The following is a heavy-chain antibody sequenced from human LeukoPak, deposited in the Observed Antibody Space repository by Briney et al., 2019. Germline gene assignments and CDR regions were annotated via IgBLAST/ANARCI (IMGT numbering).Heavy chain of an antibody. D-gene: IGHD2-15*01. V-gene: IGHV4-39*01. CDR1: GDSISSADYY. CDR2: IYHSGRT. CDR3: ARRLRYCGGGRCDRVWFDP. J-gene: IGHJ5*02. Sequence: SETLSLTCNVSGDSISSADYYWGWIRQPPGKGLEWLGSIYHSGRTYYNPSLKSRLTISVDTSKNQFSLKLSSVTAADTALYYCARRLRYCGGGRCDRVWFDPWGQGTRVTVSS.